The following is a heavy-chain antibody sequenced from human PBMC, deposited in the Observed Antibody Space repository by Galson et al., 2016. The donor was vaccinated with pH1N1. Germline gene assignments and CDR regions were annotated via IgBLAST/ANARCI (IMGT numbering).Heavy chain of an antibody. Sequence: FTCAGSGCTFSDYYMSWIRQAPGKGLEWVSYISPSGSTIYYADSVKGRFTISRDNAKNSLYLQMSSLRSEDTAVYYCARELSCYPPCFYYYGMDVWGQGTTVTVSS. J-gene: IGHJ6*02. D-gene: IGHD5-12*01. V-gene: IGHV3-11*04. CDR3: ARELSCYPPCFYYYGMDV. CDR1: GCTFSDYY. CDR2: ISPSGSTI.